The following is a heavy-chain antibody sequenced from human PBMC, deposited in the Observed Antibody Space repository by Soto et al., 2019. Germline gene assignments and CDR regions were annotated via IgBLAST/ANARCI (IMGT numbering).Heavy chain of an antibody. J-gene: IGHJ6*02. Sequence: GESLKISCKGSGYSFTTYWISWVRQMPGKGLEWMGRIDPSDSYTNYSPSFQGHVTISADKSISTAYLQWSSLKASDTSMYYFARLTVTTNYYYGMDVWGQGTTVTVSS. CDR3: ARLTVTTNYYYGMDV. CDR1: GYSFTTYW. D-gene: IGHD4-17*01. V-gene: IGHV5-10-1*01. CDR2: IDPSDSYT.